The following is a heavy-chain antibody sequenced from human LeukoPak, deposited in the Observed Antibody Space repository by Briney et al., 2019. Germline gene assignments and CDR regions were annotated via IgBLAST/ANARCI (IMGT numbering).Heavy chain of an antibody. CDR2: ISSSGSTI. CDR3: ARDREPDAFDI. CDR1: GFIFSNAW. J-gene: IGHJ3*02. V-gene: IGHV3-11*04. Sequence: GGSLRLSCAASGFIFSNAWMSWVRQAPGKGLEWVSYISSSGSTIYYTDSVKGRFTVSRDNAKNSLYLQMNSLRAEDTAVYYCARDREPDAFDIWGQGTMVTVSS.